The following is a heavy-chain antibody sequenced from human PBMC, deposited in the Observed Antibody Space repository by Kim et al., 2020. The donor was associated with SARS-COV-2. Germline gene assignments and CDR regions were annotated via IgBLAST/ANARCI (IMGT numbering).Heavy chain of an antibody. J-gene: IGHJ4*02. CDR2: LNGDGSER. V-gene: IGHV3-7*03. CDR3: AREQRVGAVGTDD. D-gene: IGHD1-26*01. Sequence: GGSLRLSCAASGFTVSNYWMSWVRQAPGKGLEWVANLNGDGSERNYVYSVGGRITITRDNAKNSLYLQMNIRTAEDTAVYYCAREQRVGAVGTDDWGQGT. CDR1: GFTVSNYW.